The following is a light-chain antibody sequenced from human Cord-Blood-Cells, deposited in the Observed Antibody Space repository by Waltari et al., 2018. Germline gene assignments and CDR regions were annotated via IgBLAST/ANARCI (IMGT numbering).Light chain of an antibody. CDR1: QSISSW. J-gene: IGKJ1*01. CDR2: DAS. V-gene: IGKV1-5*01. CDR3: QQYNSYSPWT. Sequence: DLQMTKSPSTPSAPAVDRATITCRASQSISSWLAWYQHKPGKDPKPLIYDASSLESGVPSRFSGSGSGTEFTLTISSLQPDDFATEYCQQYNSYSPWTFGQGTKVEIK.